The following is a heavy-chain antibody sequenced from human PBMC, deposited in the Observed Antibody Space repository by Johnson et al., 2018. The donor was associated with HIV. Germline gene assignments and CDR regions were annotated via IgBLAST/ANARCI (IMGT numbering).Heavy chain of an antibody. D-gene: IGHD1-14*01. J-gene: IGHJ3*02. Sequence: VQLVESGGGLDQPGGSLRLSCAASGFTFSDHYMDWVRQAPGKGLEWVCRTRNKANSYTTAYAASVQVSITISKDDSKNSLYMKINSLKTEAPAVYYCAKGPRNPGVDACDSGGQGTVVTVSS. CDR2: TRNKANSYTT. CDR1: GFTFSDHY. CDR3: AKGPRNPGVDACDS. V-gene: IGHV3-72*01.